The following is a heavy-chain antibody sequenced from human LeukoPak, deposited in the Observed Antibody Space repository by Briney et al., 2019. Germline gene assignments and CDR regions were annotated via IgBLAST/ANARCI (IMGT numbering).Heavy chain of an antibody. CDR3: ARDGDLKYDYYYMDV. Sequence: SETLSLTCTVSGGSISSSSYYWGWIRQPPGKGLEWIGSIYYSGSTYYNPSLKSRVTISVDTSKNQFSLKLSSVTAADTAVYYCARDGDLKYDYYYMDVWGKGTTVTVSS. CDR1: GGSISSSSYY. D-gene: IGHD2-21*01. J-gene: IGHJ6*03. CDR2: IYYSGST. V-gene: IGHV4-39*02.